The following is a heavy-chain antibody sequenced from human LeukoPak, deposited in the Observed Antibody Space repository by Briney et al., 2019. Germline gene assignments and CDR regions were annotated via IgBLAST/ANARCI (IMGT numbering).Heavy chain of an antibody. CDR2: IYYSGST. D-gene: IGHD3-16*01. V-gene: IGHV4-59*01. Sequence: SETLSLTCTVSGGSISNYHWSWIRQPPGKGLEWIGYIYYSGSTNYNPSLKSRVTISVDTSKNQFSLKLSSVTAEDTAVYYCASTYSWGYFDYWGQGTLVTVSS. CDR3: ASTYSWGYFDY. CDR1: GGSISNYH. J-gene: IGHJ4*02.